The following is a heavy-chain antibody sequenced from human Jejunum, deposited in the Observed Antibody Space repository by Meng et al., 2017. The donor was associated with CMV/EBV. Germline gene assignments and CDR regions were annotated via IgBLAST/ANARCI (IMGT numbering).Heavy chain of an antibody. Sequence: GQLQVSGPGLVPPSGTLSVSCDVSGGSIRYDQWWSGDRQAQGKGLEWIGKIYHSGRTNYNPSVKSRVSMSVYKSQIHFSLRLSSVTAADTAGYYCTTLYGDSISWGQGTLVTVSS. J-gene: IGHJ4*02. D-gene: IGHD4-17*01. CDR3: TTLYGDSIS. V-gene: IGHV4-4*02. CDR2: IYHSGRT. CDR1: GGSIRYDQW.